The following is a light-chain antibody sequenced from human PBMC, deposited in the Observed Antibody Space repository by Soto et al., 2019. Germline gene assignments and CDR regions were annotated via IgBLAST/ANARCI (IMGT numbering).Light chain of an antibody. CDR2: DAS. CDR1: QSVNNN. V-gene: IGKV3-15*01. CDR3: QQNNNWPLT. J-gene: IGKJ4*01. Sequence: EIVMTQSPATLSVSPGERATLSCRASQSVNNNLAWYQQKPGQAPRLLIYDASTRATGIPARFSGSGSGTDFTLTMSSLQSEDFPFYYCQQNNNWPLTFGEGTKVDIK.